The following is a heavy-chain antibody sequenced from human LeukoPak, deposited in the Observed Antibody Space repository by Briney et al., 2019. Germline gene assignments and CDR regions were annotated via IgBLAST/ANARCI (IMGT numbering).Heavy chain of an antibody. V-gene: IGHV3-30*02. D-gene: IGHD2-2*01. J-gene: IGHJ5*02. CDR1: GCTFSRYG. Sequence: GGSLRLSCAASGCTFSRYGMHWVRQAPGKGLEWVAFIRYDGSNKYYADSVKGRFTISRDNSKNTLYLQMNSLRAEDTAVYYCAKDPPLGYCSSTSCSSMAWGQGTLVTVSS. CDR2: IRYDGSNK. CDR3: AKDPPLGYCSSTSCSSMA.